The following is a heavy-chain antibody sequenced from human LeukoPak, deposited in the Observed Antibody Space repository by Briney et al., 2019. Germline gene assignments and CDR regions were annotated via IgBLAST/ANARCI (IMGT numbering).Heavy chain of an antibody. D-gene: IGHD6-13*01. CDR2: MYYSGST. CDR1: GGSFSGYY. V-gene: IGHV4-59*01. J-gene: IGHJ4*02. Sequence: SETLSLTCAVYGGSFSGYYWSWIRQPPGKGLEWIGYMYYSGSTNYNPSLKSRVTISVDTSKNQFPLKLSSVTAADTAVYYCARTGRLSGSWYYFDYWGQGTLVTVSS. CDR3: ARTGRLSGSWYYFDY.